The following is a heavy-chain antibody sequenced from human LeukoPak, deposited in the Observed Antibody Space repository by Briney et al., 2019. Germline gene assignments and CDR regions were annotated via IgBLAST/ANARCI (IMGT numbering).Heavy chain of an antibody. Sequence: GGSLGLSCAASGFTFSSYAMSWVRQAPGKGLEWVGNIKQDGSEKFYVDSVKDRFTISRDNAKNSLYLQMNSLRAEDTAVYYCARDLIVGAPAFEHWGQGTLVTVSS. V-gene: IGHV3-7*03. D-gene: IGHD1-26*01. CDR3: ARDLIVGAPAFEH. J-gene: IGHJ4*02. CDR2: IKQDGSEK. CDR1: GFTFSSYA.